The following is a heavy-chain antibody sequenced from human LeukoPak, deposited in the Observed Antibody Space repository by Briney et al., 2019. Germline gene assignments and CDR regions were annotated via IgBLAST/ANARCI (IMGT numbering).Heavy chain of an antibody. J-gene: IGHJ5*02. CDR3: AKRDRGGWFDP. Sequence: PSGTLSLTCTVSGGSIRSHHWTWIRQAPGKRLEWIGYTFYTGATYYNPSLRSRVTISIDTSKNQFSLKVTSATTADTAVYYCAKRDRGGWFDPWGQGTLVTVSS. V-gene: IGHV4-59*11. CDR2: TFYTGAT. CDR1: GGSIRSHH. D-gene: IGHD1-1*01.